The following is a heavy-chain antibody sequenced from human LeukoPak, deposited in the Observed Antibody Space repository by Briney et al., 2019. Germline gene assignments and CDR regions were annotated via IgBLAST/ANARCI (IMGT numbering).Heavy chain of an antibody. J-gene: IGHJ4*02. CDR1: GYSVTSYW. V-gene: IGHV5-51*01. CDR3: ARTEWSSGYPFDY. D-gene: IGHD3-22*01. CDR2: IYPGDSDT. Sequence: GESLKISCKGSGYSVTSYWIGWVRQMPGKGVGWMGIIYPGDSDTRYSPSFQGQVTISADKSIGTAYLQWSSLKASDAAMYYCARTEWSSGYPFDYWGQGTLVTVSS.